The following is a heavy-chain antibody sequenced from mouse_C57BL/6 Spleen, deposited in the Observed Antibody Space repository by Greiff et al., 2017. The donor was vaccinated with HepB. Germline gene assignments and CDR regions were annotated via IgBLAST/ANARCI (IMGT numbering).Heavy chain of an antibody. CDR1: GYAFSSYW. CDR3: ARARDPYGFFAY. J-gene: IGHJ3*01. Sequence: QVQLQQSGAELVKPGASVKISCKASGYAFSSYWMNWVKQRPGKGLEWIGQIYPGDGDTNYNGKFKGKATLTADKSSSTAYMQLSSLTSEDSAVYFSARARDPYGFFAYWGQGTLVTVSA. CDR2: IYPGDGDT. D-gene: IGHD1-1*01. V-gene: IGHV1-80*01.